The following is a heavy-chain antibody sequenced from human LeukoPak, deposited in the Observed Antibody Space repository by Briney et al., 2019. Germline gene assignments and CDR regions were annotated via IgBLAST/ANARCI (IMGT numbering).Heavy chain of an antibody. J-gene: IGHJ3*02. Sequence: GGSLRLSCAASGFTFSAFAMTWVRQAPGKGLEWVSAITGTGGSTYYAASVKGRFTVSRDNSKNTLYLQMSSLRAEDTAMYYCAKVRDTRDWYKDAFDIWGQGTRVTVSS. CDR3: AKVRDTRDWYKDAFDI. V-gene: IGHV3-23*01. D-gene: IGHD6-19*01. CDR2: ITGTGGST. CDR1: GFTFSAFA.